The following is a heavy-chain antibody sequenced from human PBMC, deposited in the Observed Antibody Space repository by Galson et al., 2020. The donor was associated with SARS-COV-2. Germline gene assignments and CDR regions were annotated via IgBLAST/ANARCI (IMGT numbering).Heavy chain of an antibody. CDR2: IWYDGSHE. Sequence: GESLKISCAASGFSFNNYGMHWVRRAPGKGLEWVSVIWYDGSHEYYADSVRGRFTVSRDNSKKTLYLQMNSLRAEDTAVYYCARDQQVFSYGYSFHATTFDTWGQGTTVTVSS. V-gene: IGHV3-33*01. CDR3: ARDQQVFSYGYSFHATTFDT. J-gene: IGHJ3*02. CDR1: GFSFNNYG. D-gene: IGHD5-18*01.